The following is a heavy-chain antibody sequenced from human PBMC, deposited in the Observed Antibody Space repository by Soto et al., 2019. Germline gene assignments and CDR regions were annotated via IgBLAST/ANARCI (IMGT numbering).Heavy chain of an antibody. CDR1: GLTFSSYS. V-gene: IGHV3-21*01. D-gene: IGHD1-26*01. J-gene: IGHJ4*02. CDR2: IGTSGSYI. Sequence: GGSLRLSCAASGLTFSSYSMNWVRQAPGKGLEWVSSIGTSGSYIYDTDSVKGRFTISRDNTKDSLYLQMNSLRAEDTAIYYCARGSAFIGLDYWGQGTPVTVSS. CDR3: ARGSAFIGLDY.